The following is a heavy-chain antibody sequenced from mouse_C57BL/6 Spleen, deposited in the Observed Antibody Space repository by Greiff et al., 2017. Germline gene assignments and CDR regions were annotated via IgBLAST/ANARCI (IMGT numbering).Heavy chain of an antibody. CDR3: ARSYGRKVRYYFDY. Sequence: QVQLQQSGPELVKPGASVKISCKASGYAFSSSWMNWVKQRPGKGLEWIGRIYPGDGDTNYNGTFKGKATLTADKSSSTAYMQLRSLTSEDAAVYFCARSYGRKVRYYFDYWGQGTTLTVSS. V-gene: IGHV1-82*01. J-gene: IGHJ2*01. CDR2: IYPGDGDT. D-gene: IGHD1-1*01. CDR1: GYAFSSSW.